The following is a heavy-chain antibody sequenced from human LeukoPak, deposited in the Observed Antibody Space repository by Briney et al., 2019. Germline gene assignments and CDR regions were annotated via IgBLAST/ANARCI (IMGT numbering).Heavy chain of an antibody. CDR1: GNTFTGYY. CDR3: AAGKIVLRFLEWSMPPDY. Sequence: ASVKVSCKASGNTFTGYYMHWVRQAPGQGLEWMGWINPNSGGTNYAQKFQGRVTMTRDTSISTVYMELSSLRSEDTAVYYCAAGKIVLRFLEWSMPPDYWGQGTLVTVSS. CDR2: INPNSGGT. D-gene: IGHD3-3*01. V-gene: IGHV1-2*02. J-gene: IGHJ4*02.